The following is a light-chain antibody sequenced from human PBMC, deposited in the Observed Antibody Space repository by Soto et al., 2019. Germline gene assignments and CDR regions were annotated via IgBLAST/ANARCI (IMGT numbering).Light chain of an antibody. V-gene: IGKV3-20*01. Sequence: EIVLTQSPGTMSLSPGERATLSCRASQSVSSSYLAWYQQKPGQAPRLLIYGASRRATGIPDRFSGSGSGADCTLTISRLEHEEFAVYYCQQYGSSPYTFGQGTNLQI. CDR1: QSVSSSY. CDR2: GAS. CDR3: QQYGSSPYT. J-gene: IGKJ2*01.